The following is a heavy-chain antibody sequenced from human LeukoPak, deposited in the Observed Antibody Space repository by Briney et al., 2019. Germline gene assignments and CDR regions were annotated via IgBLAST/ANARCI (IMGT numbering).Heavy chain of an antibody. CDR2: ISNTATTK. CDR1: GFTFSSYA. V-gene: IGHV3-48*03. J-gene: IGHJ4*02. Sequence: GGSLRLSCAASGFTFSSYAMNWIRQAPGKGLEWISYISNTATTKSYADSVKGQSTISRDNAKNSVFLQMNRLRAEATAVYYCAAVIDYWGQGTLVTVSS. CDR3: AAVIDY.